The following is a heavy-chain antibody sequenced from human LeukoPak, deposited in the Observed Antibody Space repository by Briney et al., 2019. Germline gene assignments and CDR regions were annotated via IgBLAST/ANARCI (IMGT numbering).Heavy chain of an antibody. J-gene: IGHJ4*02. Sequence: GGSLRLSCAASGFTFSSYGMHWVRQAPGKGLEWVSSISTGSSYIYYANSVKGRFTISRDNAKNSLYLQMNSLRAEDTAVYYCARDRLGVEMSTINRFDYWGQGTLVAVSS. V-gene: IGHV3-21*01. D-gene: IGHD5-24*01. CDR3: ARDRLGVEMSTINRFDY. CDR1: GFTFSSYG. CDR2: ISTGSSYI.